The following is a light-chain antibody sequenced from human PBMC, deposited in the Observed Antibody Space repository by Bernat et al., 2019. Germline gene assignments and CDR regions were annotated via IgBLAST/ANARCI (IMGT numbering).Light chain of an antibody. CDR3: QQYYSYQYT. V-gene: IGKV1-8*01. Sequence: AIRMTQSPSSFSASTGDRVAITCRASQGVSSYLAWYQQKPGKAPKLLMYAASTLQSGVPSRFSGSGSGTDFTLTISCLQSEDFATYYCQQYYSYQYTFGQGTKLEIK. CDR2: AAS. CDR1: QGVSSY. J-gene: IGKJ2*01.